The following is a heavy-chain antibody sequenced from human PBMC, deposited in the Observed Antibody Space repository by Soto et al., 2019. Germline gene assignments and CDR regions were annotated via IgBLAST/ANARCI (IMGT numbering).Heavy chain of an antibody. V-gene: IGHV3-7*03. CDR3: ARYYRGSGRYFFDY. Sequence: GGSLRLSCAAAGITFSSYAMSWVRRAPGKGLEWVANINQDGDVTYYVDSVEGRFTISRDNTKDSLYLQMNSLRGGDTAIYYCARYYRGSGRYFFDYWGQGTPVTVSS. D-gene: IGHD6-19*01. CDR2: INQDGDVT. J-gene: IGHJ4*02. CDR1: GITFSSYA.